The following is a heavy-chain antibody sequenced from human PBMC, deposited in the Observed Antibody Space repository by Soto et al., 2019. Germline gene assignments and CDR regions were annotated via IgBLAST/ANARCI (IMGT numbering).Heavy chain of an antibody. D-gene: IGHD5-18*01. J-gene: IGHJ4*02. CDR1: GGSISSNNW. CDR2: IYHSGST. CDR3: ARVGIQLWSRGGFDY. Sequence: SGTLSLTCAVSGGSISSNNWWRLGRPPPGKGVEWIGEIYHSGSTNYNPSLKRRVTISVDKSKNPFSLKLSSVTAADTAVYYCARVGIQLWSRGGFDYWGQGTLVTVSS. V-gene: IGHV4-4*02.